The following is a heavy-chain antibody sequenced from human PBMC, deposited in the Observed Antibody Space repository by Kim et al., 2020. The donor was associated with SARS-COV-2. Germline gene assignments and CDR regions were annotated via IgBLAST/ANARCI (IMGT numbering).Heavy chain of an antibody. D-gene: IGHD2-15*01. Sequence: GGSLRLSCAASGFTFSSYWMHWVRQAPGKGLVWVSRINSDGSSTSYADSVKGRFTISRDNAKNTLYLQMNSLRAEDTAVYYCARVPCSGGSCYEVWGELFDIWGQGTMVTVSS. V-gene: IGHV3-74*01. J-gene: IGHJ3*02. CDR1: GFTFSSYW. CDR3: ARVPCSGGSCYEVWGELFDI. CDR2: INSDGSST.